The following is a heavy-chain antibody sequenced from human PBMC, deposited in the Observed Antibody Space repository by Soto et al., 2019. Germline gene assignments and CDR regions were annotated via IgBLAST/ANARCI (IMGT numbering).Heavy chain of an antibody. J-gene: IGHJ5*02. V-gene: IGHV4-59*01. CDR2: IYYSGST. CDR1: GGSISSYY. D-gene: IGHD6-19*01. CDR3: ARVRGYSSGWYPNWFDP. Sequence: PSETLSLTCTVSGGSISSYYWSWIRQPPGKGLEWIGYIYYSGSTNYNPSLNSRVTISVDTSKNQFSLKLSSVTAADTAVYFCARVRGYSSGWYPNWFDPWGQGTLVTVSS.